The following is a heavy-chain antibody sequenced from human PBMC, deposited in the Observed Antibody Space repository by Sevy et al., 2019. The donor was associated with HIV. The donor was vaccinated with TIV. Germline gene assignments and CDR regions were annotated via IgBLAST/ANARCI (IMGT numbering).Heavy chain of an antibody. CDR1: CGSVSSGSYY. Sequence: PSETLSLTCTVSCGSVSSGSYYWSWIRQPPGKGLEWIGYIYYSGSTNYNPSLKSRVTISVDTSKNQFSLKLSSVTAADTAVYYCARADGYYDSSGRELAFDIWGQGTMVTVSS. CDR3: ARADGYYDSSGRELAFDI. V-gene: IGHV4-61*01. CDR2: IYYSGST. D-gene: IGHD3-22*01. J-gene: IGHJ3*02.